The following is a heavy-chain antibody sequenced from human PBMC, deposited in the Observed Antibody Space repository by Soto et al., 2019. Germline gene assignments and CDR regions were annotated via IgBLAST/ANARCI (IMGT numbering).Heavy chain of an antibody. CDR2: IWYDGSNK. V-gene: IGHV3-33*01. Sequence: QVQLVESGGGVVQPGRSLRLSCAASGFTFSSYGMHWVRQAPGKGLEWVAVIWYDGSNKYYADSVKGRFTISRDNSKNPLYLQMNSLRAEDTAVYYCAREREDDQPPAFDIWGQGTMVTVSS. CDR1: GFTFSSYG. D-gene: IGHD2-2*01. J-gene: IGHJ3*02. CDR3: AREREDDQPPAFDI.